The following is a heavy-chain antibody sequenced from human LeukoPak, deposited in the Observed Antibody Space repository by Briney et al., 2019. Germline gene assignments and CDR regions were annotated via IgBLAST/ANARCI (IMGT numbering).Heavy chain of an antibody. J-gene: IGHJ6*02. D-gene: IGHD4-17*01. CDR3: ARVMTRNYGDYYYYYGMDV. V-gene: IGHV1-18*01. Sequence: GASVKVSCKASGYTFTSYGISWVRQTPRQGLEWMGWISAYNGNTNYAQKLQGRVTMTTDTSTSTAYMGLRSLRSDDTAVYYCARVMTRNYGDYYYYYGMDVWGQGTTVTVSS. CDR1: GYTFTSYG. CDR2: ISAYNGNT.